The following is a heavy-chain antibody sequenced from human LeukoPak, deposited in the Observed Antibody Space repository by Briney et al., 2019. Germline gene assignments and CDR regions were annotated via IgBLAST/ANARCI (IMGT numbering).Heavy chain of an antibody. CDR1: GDSISSGNYY. Sequence: SQTLSLTCTVSGDSISSGNYYGTWIRQPAGKGLEWIGRIYTSGNTNYNPSLQSQVTISMDTSKNQLSLNLNSVTAADTAVYYCARDRAGDSFDIWGQGTMVTVSS. CDR2: IYTSGNT. V-gene: IGHV4-61*02. J-gene: IGHJ3*02. D-gene: IGHD7-27*01. CDR3: ARDRAGDSFDI.